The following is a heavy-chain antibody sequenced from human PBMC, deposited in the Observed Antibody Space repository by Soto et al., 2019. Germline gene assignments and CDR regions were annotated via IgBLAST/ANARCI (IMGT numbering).Heavy chain of an antibody. J-gene: IGHJ4*02. V-gene: IGHV4-59*01. CDR1: GGSISSYY. CDR3: ARGSRGLRDYFDY. Sequence: SETLSLTCTVSGGSISSYYWSWIRQPPGKGLEWIGYIYYSGSTNYNPSLKSRVTISVDTSKNQFSLKLSSVTAADTAVYYCARGSRGLRDYFDYWGQGTLVTVSS. CDR2: IYYSGST. D-gene: IGHD4-17*01.